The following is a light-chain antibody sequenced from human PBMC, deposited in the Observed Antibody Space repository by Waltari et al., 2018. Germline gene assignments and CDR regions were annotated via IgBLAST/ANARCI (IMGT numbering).Light chain of an antibody. CDR2: KIS. J-gene: IGKJ3*01. Sequence: DIVLTQTPLSSPVTLGQPASISCRSSQSLVHSDGNTYLSWLQQRPGQPPRSLIYKISNRFSGVPDRFSGSGAGTDFTLKISSLQPEDLATYYCQKCASAPFTFGPGTKVDI. CDR1: QSLVHSDGNTY. CDR3: QKCASAPFT. V-gene: IGKV2-24*01.